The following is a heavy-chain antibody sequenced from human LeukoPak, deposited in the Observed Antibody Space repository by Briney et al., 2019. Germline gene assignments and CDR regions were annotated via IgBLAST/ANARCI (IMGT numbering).Heavy chain of an antibody. CDR1: GFAFSSSS. V-gene: IGHV3-48*04. Sequence: GGSLRLSCAASGFAFSSSSMNWVRQAPGKGLEWISYISSDSNIIYYADSVKGRFTISRDNAKNALYLQMNSLRAEDTAVYYCAKDLATSWFDPWGQGTLVTVSS. D-gene: IGHD5-12*01. J-gene: IGHJ5*02. CDR2: ISSDSNII. CDR3: AKDLATSWFDP.